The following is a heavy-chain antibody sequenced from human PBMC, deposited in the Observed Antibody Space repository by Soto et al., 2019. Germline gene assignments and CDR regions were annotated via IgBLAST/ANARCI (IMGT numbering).Heavy chain of an antibody. Sequence: QVQLVQSGPEVKKPGASVKVSCKTSGYTFTSYGISWVRQAPGQGLEWMGWISTDKGKTNYAQKFQGRVTMTTDTSTSTAYRALRRLRSDDTAVYYCATRSPAFDYWGQGTLVTVSS. CDR1: GYTFTSYG. CDR3: ATRSPAFDY. CDR2: ISTDKGKT. J-gene: IGHJ4*02. V-gene: IGHV1-18*01.